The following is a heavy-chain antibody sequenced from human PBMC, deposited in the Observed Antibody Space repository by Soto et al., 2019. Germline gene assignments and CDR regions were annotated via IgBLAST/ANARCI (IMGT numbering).Heavy chain of an antibody. J-gene: IGHJ6*02. V-gene: IGHV4-31*03. D-gene: IGHD3-16*02. Sequence: PSETLSLTCSVSGADINSGGFTWTWIRQHAGKGLERLGYISHSGSTDYNPSLKSRLGISGDTSKNHFSLTLTSVTAADAAVYYCATIGVSGYLAVWGQGTTVTVSS. CDR1: GADINSGGFT. CDR3: ATIGVSGYLAV. CDR2: ISHSGST.